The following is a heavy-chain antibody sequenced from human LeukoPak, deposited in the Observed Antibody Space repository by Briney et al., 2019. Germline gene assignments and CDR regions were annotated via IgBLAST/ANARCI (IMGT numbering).Heavy chain of an antibody. J-gene: IGHJ3*02. D-gene: IGHD3-16*02. Sequence: PGGSLRLSCAASGFTFSSYAMHWVRQAPGKGLEWVAVISYDGSNKYYADSVKGRFTISRDNSKNTLYLQMNSLRAEDTAVYYCAKANARTFGGVIVIGAFDIWGQGTMVTVSS. CDR3: AKANARTFGGVIVIGAFDI. CDR1: GFTFSSYA. CDR2: ISYDGSNK. V-gene: IGHV3-30-3*01.